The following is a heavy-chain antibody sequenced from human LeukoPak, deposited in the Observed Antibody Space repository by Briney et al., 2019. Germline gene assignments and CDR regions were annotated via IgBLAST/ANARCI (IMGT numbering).Heavy chain of an antibody. D-gene: IGHD3-10*01. Sequence: PGGSLRLSCAASGFTFSIYAMGWVRQAPGEGLEWVSTISATGDSTYYADSVKGRLTISRDNSKSTLYLQMSSVGADDTAVYYCVKGGWGTVLDYWGQGTLVTVSS. CDR1: GFTFSIYA. J-gene: IGHJ4*02. CDR2: ISATGDST. CDR3: VKGGWGTVLDY. V-gene: IGHV3-23*01.